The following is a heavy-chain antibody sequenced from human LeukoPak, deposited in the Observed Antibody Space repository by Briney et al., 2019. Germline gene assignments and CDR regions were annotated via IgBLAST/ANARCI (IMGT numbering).Heavy chain of an antibody. CDR2: IKQDGSEK. D-gene: IGHD2-15*01. Sequence: GGSLRLSCAASGFTFSNYWMTWVRQAPGKGLEWVANIKQDGSEKYYVDSVKGRFTISRDNAKNSLYLQMNSLRAEDTAIYYCARQNGGIFYWGQGTLVTVSS. CDR3: ARQNGGIFY. CDR1: GFTFSNYW. V-gene: IGHV3-7*01. J-gene: IGHJ4*02.